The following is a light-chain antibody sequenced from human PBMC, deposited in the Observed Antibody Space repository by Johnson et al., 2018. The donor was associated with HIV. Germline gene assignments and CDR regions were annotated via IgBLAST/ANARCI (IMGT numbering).Light chain of an antibody. CDR3: GTWDNSLSVYV. V-gene: IGLV1-51*01. CDR1: SSNIGNNY. CDR2: DNN. J-gene: IGLJ1*01. Sequence: QSVLTQPPSVSAAPGQKVTISCSGSSSNIGNNYVSWYQQLPGTAPKLLIYDNNKRPSGIPDRFSGSKSGTSATLGITGLQTGDEADYYFGTWDNSLSVYVFGTGTKVTVL.